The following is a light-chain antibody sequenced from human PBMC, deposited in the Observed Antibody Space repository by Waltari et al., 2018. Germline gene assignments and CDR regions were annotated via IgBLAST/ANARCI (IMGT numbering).Light chain of an antibody. Sequence: DIVMTQTPLSLPITPGEPASTSCRSSQSLLHSNGNTYLHWYLQKPGQSPQLLIYGGSNRASGVPDRFSGSGSGTDFTLKISKVEAEDVGVYYCVQAIAFPRTFGQGTKVEIK. CDR1: QSLLHSNGNTY. CDR3: VQAIAFPRT. J-gene: IGKJ1*01. V-gene: IGKV2-40*01. CDR2: GGS.